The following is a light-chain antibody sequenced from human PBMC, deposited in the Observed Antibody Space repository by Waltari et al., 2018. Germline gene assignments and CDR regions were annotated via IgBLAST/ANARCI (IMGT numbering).Light chain of an antibody. CDR3: SSYTSSSTLVV. J-gene: IGLJ2*01. V-gene: IGLV2-14*01. CDR2: EVS. CDR1: SSDGGGYNY. Sequence: QSALTQPASVSGSPGQSITISCTGTSSDGGGYNYVSWYQQNPGKAPKLMIYEVSNRLSVVSNRFSGSKSGNTASLTISGLQAEDEADYYCSSYTSSSTLVVFGGGTKLTVL.